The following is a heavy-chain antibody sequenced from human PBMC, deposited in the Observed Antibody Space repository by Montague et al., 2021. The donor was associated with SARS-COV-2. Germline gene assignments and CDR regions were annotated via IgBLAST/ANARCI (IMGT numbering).Heavy chain of an antibody. V-gene: IGHV3-30*04. CDR1: GFNFNASG. Sequence: SLRLSCAASGFNFNASGLHWVRQAPGQGLEWVAFISHAFSTEKSHADSVKGRFTISRDNSKNTLYLQMDSLRVDDTAVYYCARNNNPAYKWIDFWGQGTLVIVSS. CDR3: ARNNNPAYKWIDF. CDR2: ISHAFSTEK. D-gene: IGHD1-1*01. J-gene: IGHJ4*02.